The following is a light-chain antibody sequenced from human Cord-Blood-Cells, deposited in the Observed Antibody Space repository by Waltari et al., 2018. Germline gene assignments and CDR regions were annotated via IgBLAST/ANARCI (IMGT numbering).Light chain of an antibody. V-gene: IGLV2-23*03. CDR3: CSYAGSSTFKV. Sequence: QSALTQPASVSGSPGQSIPISCTRTSSDVGGFHLFTRYQQHPGKAPKLMIYEGSKRPSGVSNRFSGSKSGNTASLTISGLQAEDEADYYCCSYAGSSTFKVFGGGTKLTVL. CDR2: EGS. CDR1: SSDVGGFHL. J-gene: IGLJ3*02.